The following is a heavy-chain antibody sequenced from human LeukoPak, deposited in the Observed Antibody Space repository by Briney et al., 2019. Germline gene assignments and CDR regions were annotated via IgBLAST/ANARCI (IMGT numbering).Heavy chain of an antibody. CDR3: AKGWWEPRYYFDY. CDR2: ISWNSSSI. D-gene: IGHD2-15*01. Sequence: GGSLRLSCAASGFTFDDYAMHWVRQAPGKGLEWVSGISWNSSSIGYADSVKGRFTISRDNAKNSLYLQMNSLRAEDTALYYCAKGWWEPRYYFDYWGQGTLVTVSS. CDR1: GFTFDDYA. V-gene: IGHV3-9*01. J-gene: IGHJ4*02.